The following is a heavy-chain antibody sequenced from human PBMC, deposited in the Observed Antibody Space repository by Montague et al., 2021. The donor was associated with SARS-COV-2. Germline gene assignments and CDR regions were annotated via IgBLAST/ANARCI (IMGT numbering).Heavy chain of an antibody. CDR3: ARVGRGSSWYEVAFDI. CDR2: IYNSGST. CDR1: GGSISRYS. J-gene: IGHJ3*02. Sequence: SETLSLICTVSGGSISRYSWTWIRQPPGKGLEWIGYIYNSGSTNYNPSLTSRVTISVDTSKNQFSLELSPVAAADTAVYYCARVGRGSSWYEVAFDIWGQGTMVTVSS. D-gene: IGHD6-13*01. V-gene: IGHV4-59*01.